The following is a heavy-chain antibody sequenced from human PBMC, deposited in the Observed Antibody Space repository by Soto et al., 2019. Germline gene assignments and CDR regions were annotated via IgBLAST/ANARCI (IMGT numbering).Heavy chain of an antibody. J-gene: IGHJ4*02. CDR2: IIPIFGTA. CDR3: ARDPTPDSSGLY. V-gene: IGHV1-69*13. CDR1: GGTFSSYA. D-gene: IGHD3-22*01. Sequence: ASVKVSCKVSGGTFSSYAISWVRQAPGQGLEWMGGIIPIFGTANYAQKFQGRVTITADESTSTAYMELSSLRSEDTAVYYCARDPTPDSSGLYWGKGTLVTVSS.